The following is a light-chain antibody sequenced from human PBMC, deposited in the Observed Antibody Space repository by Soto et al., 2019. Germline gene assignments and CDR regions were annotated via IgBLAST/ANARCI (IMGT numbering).Light chain of an antibody. V-gene: IGLV1-40*01. CDR2: GNS. CDR3: QSYDSSLSGVV. J-gene: IGLJ2*01. Sequence: VLTQPPSVSGAPGQRVTISCTGSSSNIGANYDVHWYQQLPGTAPKLLIYGNSNRPSGVPDRFSGSKSGTSASLAITGLQAEDEADYYCQSYDSSLSGVVFGGGTKLTVL. CDR1: SSNIGANYD.